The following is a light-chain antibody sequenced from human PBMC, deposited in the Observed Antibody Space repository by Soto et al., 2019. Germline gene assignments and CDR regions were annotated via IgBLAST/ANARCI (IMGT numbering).Light chain of an antibody. CDR1: SSDVGGYNY. V-gene: IGLV2-14*01. J-gene: IGLJ2*01. Sequence: QSVLTQPASVSGSPGQSITISCTGTSSDVGGYNYVSWYQQHPGKAPKLLIYEVSNRPSGVSNRFTASKSGNTASLTISGLQAEDEADYYCNSYTRSTPLVFGGGTKVTVL. CDR3: NSYTRSTPLV. CDR2: EVS.